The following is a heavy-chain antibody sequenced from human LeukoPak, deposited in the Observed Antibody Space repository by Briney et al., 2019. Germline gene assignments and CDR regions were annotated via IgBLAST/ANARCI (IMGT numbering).Heavy chain of an antibody. CDR3: ARDLLPHYCSGGSCYSGEVDY. CDR2: IWYDGSNK. J-gene: IGHJ4*02. D-gene: IGHD2-15*01. CDR1: GFTFSSYG. Sequence: QPGRSLRLSCAASGFTFSSYGMHWVRQAPGKGLEWVAVIWYDGSNKYYADSVKGRFTISRDNSKNTLYLQMNSLRAEDTAVYYCARDLLPHYCSGGSCYSGEVDYRGQGTLVTVSS. V-gene: IGHV3-33*01.